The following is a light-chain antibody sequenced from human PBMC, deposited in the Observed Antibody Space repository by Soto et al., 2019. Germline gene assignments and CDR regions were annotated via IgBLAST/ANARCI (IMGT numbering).Light chain of an antibody. CDR1: SSNIGNNY. V-gene: IGLV1-51*02. J-gene: IGLJ1*01. Sequence: QSVLTQPPSVSAAPGQKVTISCSGSSSNIGNNYVSWYQQLPGTAPKLLIYENNKRTSGIPDRSTGSKSGTSATLGITGLQTGDEDDYYSATWDSSLSAYVFRTGTKLTVL. CDR3: ATWDSSLSAYV. CDR2: ENN.